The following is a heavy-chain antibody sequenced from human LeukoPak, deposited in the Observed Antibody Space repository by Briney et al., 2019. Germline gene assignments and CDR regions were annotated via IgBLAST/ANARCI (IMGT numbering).Heavy chain of an antibody. Sequence: GGSLTLSCAASGFTFSGSALHWVRQASGKGLEWVGRIRSKANSYATAYAASVKGMFTISRDDSKNTAYLQMNSLKTEDTAVYYCTRLTSDDSSGYYGLWGQGTLVTVSS. CDR3: TRLTSDDSSGYYGL. J-gene: IGHJ4*02. CDR1: GFTFSGSA. D-gene: IGHD3-22*01. V-gene: IGHV3-73*01. CDR2: IRSKANSYAT.